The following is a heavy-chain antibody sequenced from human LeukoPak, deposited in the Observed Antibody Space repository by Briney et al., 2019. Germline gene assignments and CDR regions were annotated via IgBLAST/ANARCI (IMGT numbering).Heavy chain of an antibody. CDR3: ARPTFGWYAGGFDY. V-gene: IGHV3-23*01. Sequence: PGGSLRLSCAASGFTFINYAMNWVRQAPGKGLEWVSALSFSGLTTYYADSVRGRFTISRDNSKSTLYLQMNSLRAEDTALYYCARPTFGWYAGGFDYWGQGILVTVSS. J-gene: IGHJ4*02. CDR1: GFTFINYA. D-gene: IGHD6-19*01. CDR2: LSFSGLTT.